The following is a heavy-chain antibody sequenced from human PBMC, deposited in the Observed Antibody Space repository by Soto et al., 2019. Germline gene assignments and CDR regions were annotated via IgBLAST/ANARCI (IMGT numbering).Heavy chain of an antibody. CDR1: GYTFTSYG. CDR3: VRDQGEQQLADSWYCDR. CDR2: ISAYNGNT. D-gene: IGHD6-13*01. V-gene: IGHV1-18*01. Sequence: QVQLVQSGAEVKKPGASVKVSCKASGYTFTSYGISWVRQAPGQGLEWMGWISAYNGNTNYAQKLQGRVTMTTDTARSTADGELRSLRSDGTAVYYCVRDQGEQQLADSWYCDRWGRGTLVTVSS. J-gene: IGHJ2*01.